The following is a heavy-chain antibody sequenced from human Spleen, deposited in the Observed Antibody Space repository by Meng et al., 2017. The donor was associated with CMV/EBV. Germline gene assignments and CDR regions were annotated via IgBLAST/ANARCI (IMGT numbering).Heavy chain of an antibody. D-gene: IGHD6-13*01. J-gene: IGHJ5*02. CDR3: ARGLHSSSWYWFDP. CDR1: GGSFSGYY. CDR2: INHSGST. Sequence: GSLRLSCAVYGGSFSGYYWSWIRQPPGKGLEWIGEINHSGSTNYNPSLKSRVTISVDTSKNQFSLKLSSVTAADTAVYYCARGLHSSSWYWFDPWGQGTLVTVSS. V-gene: IGHV4-34*01.